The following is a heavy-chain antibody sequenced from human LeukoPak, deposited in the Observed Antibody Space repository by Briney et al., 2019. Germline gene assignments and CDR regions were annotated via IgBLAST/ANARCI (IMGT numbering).Heavy chain of an antibody. CDR1: GGSISSSSYS. Sequence: PSETLSLTCTVSGGSISSSSYSWGWIRQPPGKGLEWVGSMYYSGSTYYNPSLKSRVTISVDTSKNQFSLKLRSVTAADTAVYYCARDLYYYVNSGYYDFWGQGTLVTVSS. D-gene: IGHD3-22*01. CDR3: ARDLYYYVNSGYYDF. CDR2: MYYSGST. V-gene: IGHV4-39*07. J-gene: IGHJ4*02.